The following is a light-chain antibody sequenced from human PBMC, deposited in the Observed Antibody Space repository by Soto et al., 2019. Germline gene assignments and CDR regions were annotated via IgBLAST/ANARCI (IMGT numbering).Light chain of an antibody. CDR2: EVS. CDR3: SSYTSSNTLV. CDR1: SSDVGGYNY. J-gene: IGLJ1*01. V-gene: IGLV2-14*01. Sequence: QSALTQPASVSGSPGQSITISCTGTSSDVGGYNYVSWYQQHPGKAPKLMIYEVSNRPSGVSNRFSGSKSGNTASLTISGLQAEDEADYYCSSYTSSNTLVFGTGTKHRP.